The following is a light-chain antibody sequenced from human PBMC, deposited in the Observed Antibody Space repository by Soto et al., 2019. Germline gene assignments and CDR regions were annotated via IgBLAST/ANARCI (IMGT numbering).Light chain of an antibody. J-gene: IGKJ5*01. V-gene: IGKV3-15*01. Sequence: EIVMTQSPATLSVSPGERATLSCRASQSVHSNLAWYQQKPGQAPRLLIYGASTRATGIPARFSGSGSGTAFTLTISSLQSEDFAVYYCHQYNNWLPITFGQGTRLEIK. CDR2: GAS. CDR3: HQYNNWLPIT. CDR1: QSVHSN.